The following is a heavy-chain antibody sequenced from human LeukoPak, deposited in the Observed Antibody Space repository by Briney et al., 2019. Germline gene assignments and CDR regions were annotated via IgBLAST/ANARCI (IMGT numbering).Heavy chain of an antibody. CDR3: ARVEATTARSYYYYYMDV. D-gene: IGHD1-1*01. Sequence: ESGGSLRLSCSASGFTFTSYAMNWVRQAPGKGLEWVSSITTGSSYIYYADSVRGRFSVSRDNSKNSLYLQMNSLRAEDTAVYYCARVEATTARSYYYYYMDVWGKGTAVTVSS. V-gene: IGHV3-21*06. J-gene: IGHJ6*03. CDR1: GFTFTSYA. CDR2: ITTGSSYI.